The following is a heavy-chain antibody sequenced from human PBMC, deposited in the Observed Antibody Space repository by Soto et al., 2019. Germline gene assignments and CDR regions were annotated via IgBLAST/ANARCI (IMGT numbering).Heavy chain of an antibody. V-gene: IGHV3-30-3*01. D-gene: IGHD3-10*02. Sequence: GGSLRLSCAASGFTFSSYAMHWVRQAPGKGLEWVAVISYDGSNKYYADSVKGRFTISRDNSKNTLYLQMNSLRAEDTAVYYCARAFEMFTFDYWGQGTLVTVSS. J-gene: IGHJ4*02. CDR3: ARAFEMFTFDY. CDR2: ISYDGSNK. CDR1: GFTFSSYA.